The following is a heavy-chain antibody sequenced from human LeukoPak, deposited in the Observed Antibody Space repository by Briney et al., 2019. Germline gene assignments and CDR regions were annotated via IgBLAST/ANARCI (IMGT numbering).Heavy chain of an antibody. D-gene: IGHD3-10*01. CDR1: GFTFSSYA. V-gene: IGHV3-23*01. J-gene: IGHJ4*02. Sequence: PGGSLRLSCAAPGFTFSSYAMSWVRQAPGKGLEWVSAISGSGGSTYYADSVKGRFTISRDNSKNTLYLQMNSLRAEDTAVYYCARDGSGRVPEMSAPDYWGQGTLVTVSS. CDR3: ARDGSGRVPEMSAPDY. CDR2: ISGSGGST.